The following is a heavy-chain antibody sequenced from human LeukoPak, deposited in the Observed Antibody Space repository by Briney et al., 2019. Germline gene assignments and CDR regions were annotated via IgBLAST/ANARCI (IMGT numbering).Heavy chain of an antibody. CDR2: IYYSGST. CDR1: GGSISSSSYY. D-gene: IGHD3-22*01. V-gene: IGHV4-39*01. J-gene: IGHJ4*02. Sequence: SETLSLTCTVSGGSISSSSYYWGWIRQPPGKGLEWIGSIYYSGSTYYNPSLKSRVTISVDTSKNQFSLKLSSVTAVDTAVYYCARLRYYDSSGSPEFDYWGQGTLVTVSS. CDR3: ARLRYYDSSGSPEFDY.